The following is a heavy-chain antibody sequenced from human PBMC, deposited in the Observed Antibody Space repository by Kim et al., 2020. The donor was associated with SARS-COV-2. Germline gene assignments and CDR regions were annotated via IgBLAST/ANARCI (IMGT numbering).Heavy chain of an antibody. Sequence: KLQGRVTMTEDTSTDTAYMELSSLRSEDTAVYYCATGTSIAAREGYYFDYWGQGTLVTVSS. CDR3: ATGTSIAAREGYYFDY. V-gene: IGHV1-24*01. J-gene: IGHJ4*02. D-gene: IGHD6-6*01.